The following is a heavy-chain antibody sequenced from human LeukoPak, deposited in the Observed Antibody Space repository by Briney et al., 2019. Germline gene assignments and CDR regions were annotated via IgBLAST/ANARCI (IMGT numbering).Heavy chain of an antibody. CDR1: GYSFTSYW. D-gene: IGHD6-6*01. V-gene: IGHV5-51*01. CDR3: ARAQHSSSDIDY. CDR2: IYPGDSDT. Sequence: GESLQISCQGSGYSFTSYWIGWVRQVPGKGLEWMGIIYPGDSDTRYSPSFQGQVTISADKSISTAYLQWSSLKASDTAMYYCARAQHSSSDIDYWGQGTLVTVSS. J-gene: IGHJ4*02.